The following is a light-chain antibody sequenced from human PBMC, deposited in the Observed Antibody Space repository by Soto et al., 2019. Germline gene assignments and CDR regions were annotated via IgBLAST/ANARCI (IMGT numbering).Light chain of an antibody. V-gene: IGLV1-40*01. CDR3: QSYDSSLSVV. Sequence: QLVLTQPPSVSGAPGQRVTISRTGSSSNIGAGYDVHWYQQLPGTAPKVLIYGNSNRPSGVPDRFSGSKSGTSASLAITGLQAEDEADYYCQSYDSSLSVVFGGGTKLTVL. CDR1: SSNIGAGYD. J-gene: IGLJ2*01. CDR2: GNS.